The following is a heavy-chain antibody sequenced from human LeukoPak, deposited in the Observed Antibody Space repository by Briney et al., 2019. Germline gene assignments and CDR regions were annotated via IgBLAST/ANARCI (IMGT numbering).Heavy chain of an antibody. Sequence: ASVKVSCKASGYTFTSYYMHWVRQAPGQGLEWMGIINPSGGSTGYAQKFQGRVTMTRDMSTSTVYMELSSLRSEDTAVYYCARGSLYCSSTSCKGFDYWGQGTLVTVSS. CDR3: ARGSLYCSSTSCKGFDY. CDR2: INPSGGST. CDR1: GYTFTSYY. V-gene: IGHV1-46*01. D-gene: IGHD2-2*01. J-gene: IGHJ4*02.